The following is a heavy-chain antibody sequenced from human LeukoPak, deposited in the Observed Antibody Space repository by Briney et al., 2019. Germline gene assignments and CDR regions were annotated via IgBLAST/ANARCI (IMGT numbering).Heavy chain of an antibody. Sequence: GGSLRLSCAASGFTFSSYSMNWVRQAPGKGLEWVSYISSSSSTIYYADSVKGRFTISRDNAKNSLYLQMNSLRAEDTAVYYCASGYCSSTSCYSDWFDPWGQGTLVTVSS. CDR3: ASGYCSSTSCYSDWFDP. J-gene: IGHJ5*02. CDR2: ISSSSSTI. CDR1: GFTFSSYS. V-gene: IGHV3-48*01. D-gene: IGHD2-2*03.